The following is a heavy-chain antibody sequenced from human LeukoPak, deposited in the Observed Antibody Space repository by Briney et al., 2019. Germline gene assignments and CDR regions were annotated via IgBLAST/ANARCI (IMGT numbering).Heavy chain of an antibody. V-gene: IGHV4-59*12. D-gene: IGHD1-26*01. CDR3: ARDTEKIVGVADSFDI. CDR2: IHYSGST. J-gene: IGHJ3*02. Sequence: SETLSLTCAVYGGPFSGYYWSWIRQPPGKGLEWIGYIHYSGSTNYSPSLKSRVTISVDTSKNQFSLKLSSVTAADTAVYYCARDTEKIVGVADSFDIWGPGTMVTVSS. CDR1: GGPFSGYY.